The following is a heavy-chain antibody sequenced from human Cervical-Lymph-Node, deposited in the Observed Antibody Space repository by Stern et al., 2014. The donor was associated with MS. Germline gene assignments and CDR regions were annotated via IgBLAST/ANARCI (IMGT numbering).Heavy chain of an antibody. CDR3: ARDPHDYGDRFDY. Sequence: QVQLVESGSELKKPGASVKVSCKASGYSFTHFSLHWVRHAPGQGLQWMGWIKPNTGNPSYAQAFKGRVVFSLDTSCSTAYLQLRSLKAEDTAVYYCARDPHDYGDRFDYWGQGTLVTVSS. V-gene: IGHV7-4-1*01. J-gene: IGHJ4*02. CDR1: GYSFTHFS. D-gene: IGHD4-17*01. CDR2: IKPNTGNP.